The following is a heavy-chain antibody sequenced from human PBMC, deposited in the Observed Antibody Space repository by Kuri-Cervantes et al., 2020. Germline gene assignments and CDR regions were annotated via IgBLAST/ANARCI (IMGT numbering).Heavy chain of an antibody. CDR3: ASGVGELGYYGMDV. V-gene: IGHV1-18*01. CDR1: GYTFTTYG. J-gene: IGHJ6*02. CDR2: VNTYNGNT. Sequence: ASVKVSCKTSGYTFTTYGVSWVRQAPGQGLEWMGWVNTYNGNTYYAQSFQGRVTMTTETSTSTAYLELVSLTSDDTAVYYCASGVGELGYYGMDVWGQGTTVTVSS. D-gene: IGHD3-10*01.